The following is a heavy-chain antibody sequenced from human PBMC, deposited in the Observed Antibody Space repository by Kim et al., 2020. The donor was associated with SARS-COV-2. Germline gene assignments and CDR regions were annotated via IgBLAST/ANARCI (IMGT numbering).Heavy chain of an antibody. V-gene: IGHV3-33*01. Sequence: GGSLRLSCAASGFTFEKYGMHWVRQAPGKGLEWVAVICYDETNEGYAASVRGRFTISRDNSRNTLYLQMNSLTVDDTAIYYCARGGSDYDNSFFNDWGQG. CDR1: GFTFEKYG. CDR2: ICYDETNE. D-gene: IGHD5-12*01. CDR3: ARGGSDYDNSFFND. J-gene: IGHJ4*02.